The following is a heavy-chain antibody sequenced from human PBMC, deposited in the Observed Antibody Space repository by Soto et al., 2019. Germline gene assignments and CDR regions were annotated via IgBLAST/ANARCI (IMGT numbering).Heavy chain of an antibody. Sequence: GASVTVSCKASGYTFTSCGISWVRQAPGQGLEWMGWISAYNGNTNYAQKLQGRVTMTTDTSTSTAYMELRSLRSDDTAVYYCARENSYGLGGAFDIWGQGTMVTVSS. D-gene: IGHD3-10*01. CDR1: GYTFTSCG. V-gene: IGHV1-18*01. CDR3: ARENSYGLGGAFDI. J-gene: IGHJ3*02. CDR2: ISAYNGNT.